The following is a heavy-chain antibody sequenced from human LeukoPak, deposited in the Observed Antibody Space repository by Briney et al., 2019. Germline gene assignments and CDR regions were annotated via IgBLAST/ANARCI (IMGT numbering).Heavy chain of an antibody. V-gene: IGHV1-8*01. CDR2: MNPNSGNT. CDR3: ARWPPRRPRIAARGFDY. CDR1: GYTFTSYD. Sequence: ASVKVSCKASGYTFTSYDINWVRQATGQGLEWMGWMNPNSGNTGYAQKFQGRDTMTRNTSISTAYMELSSLRSEDTAVYYCARWPPRRPRIAARGFDYWGQGTLVTVSS. J-gene: IGHJ4*02. D-gene: IGHD6-6*01.